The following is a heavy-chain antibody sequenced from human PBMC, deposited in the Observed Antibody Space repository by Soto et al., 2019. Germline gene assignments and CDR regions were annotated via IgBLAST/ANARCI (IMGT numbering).Heavy chain of an antibody. CDR1: GFTFSNYG. CDR2: IWYDGNNK. V-gene: IGHV3-33*01. J-gene: IGHJ4*02. CDR3: ARGLHSIFDY. Sequence: QVQLVESGGGVVQPGGSLRLSCAASGFTFSNYGMHWVRQAPGKGLEWVAVIWYDGNNKYYADSVKGRFTISRDNSNNTLYVHMTSLRAEDTAVYYCARGLHSIFDYWGQGTLVTVSS.